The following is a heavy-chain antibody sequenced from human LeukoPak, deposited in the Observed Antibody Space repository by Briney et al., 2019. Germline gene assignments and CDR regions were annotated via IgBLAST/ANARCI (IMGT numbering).Heavy chain of an antibody. J-gene: IGHJ5*02. CDR1: GGSISSSSYY. Sequence: SETLSLTRTVSGGSISSSSYYWGWIRQPPGKGLEWIGYIYYSGSTNYNPSLKSRVTISVDTSKNQFSLNLSSVTAADTAVYYCARDEGSSNWFDPWGQGTLVTVSS. CDR2: IYYSGST. D-gene: IGHD6-6*01. CDR3: ARDEGSSNWFDP. V-gene: IGHV4-61*01.